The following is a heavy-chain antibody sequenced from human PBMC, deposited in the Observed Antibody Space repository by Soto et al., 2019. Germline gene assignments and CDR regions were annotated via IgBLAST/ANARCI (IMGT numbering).Heavy chain of an antibody. CDR1: GFTFSSYW. V-gene: IGHV3-74*01. CDR3: ARETTGYDFWSGDGPLDY. CDR2: INSDGSST. Sequence: GGSLRLSCAASGFTFSSYWMHWVRQAPGKGLVWVSRINSDGSSTSYADSVKGRFTISRDNAKNTLYLQMNSLRAEDTAVYYCARETTGYDFWSGDGPLDYWGQGTLVTVSS. D-gene: IGHD3-3*01. J-gene: IGHJ4*02.